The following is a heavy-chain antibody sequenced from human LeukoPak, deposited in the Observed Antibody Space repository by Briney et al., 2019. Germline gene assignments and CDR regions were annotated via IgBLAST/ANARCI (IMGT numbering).Heavy chain of an antibody. CDR3: ARPSAADYDSSGYFAFDY. CDR2: IIPIFGTA. D-gene: IGHD3-22*01. V-gene: IGHV1-69*13. Sequence: GASVKVSCKASGYTFASYYMHWVRQAPGQGLEWMGGIIPIFGTANYAQKFQGRVTITADESTSTAYMELSSLRSEDTAVYYCARPSAADYDSSGYFAFDYWGQGTLVTVSS. J-gene: IGHJ4*02. CDR1: GYTFASYY.